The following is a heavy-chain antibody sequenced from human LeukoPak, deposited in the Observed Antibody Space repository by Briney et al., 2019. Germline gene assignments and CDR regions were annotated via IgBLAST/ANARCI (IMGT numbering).Heavy chain of an antibody. CDR3: ARGPITIFGVVIMIKGYFDY. CDR2: ISSSSSTI. V-gene: IGHV3-48*02. CDR1: GFTFSSYS. J-gene: IGHJ4*02. Sequence: GGSLRLSCAASGFTFSSYSMNWVRQAPGKGLEWVSYISSSSSTIYYADSVKGRFTISRDNAKNSLYLQMNSLRDEDTAVYYCARGPITIFGVVIMIKGYFDYWGQGTLVTVSS. D-gene: IGHD3-3*01.